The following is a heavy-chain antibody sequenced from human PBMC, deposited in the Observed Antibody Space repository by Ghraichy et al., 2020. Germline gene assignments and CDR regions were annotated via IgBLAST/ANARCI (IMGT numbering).Heavy chain of an antibody. D-gene: IGHD3-10*02. CDR3: ARSYVRYFDL. CDR1: GFTFSSYS. CDR2: ISSSRSYI. V-gene: IGHV3-21*01. Sequence: GESLNISCAASGFTFSSYSMNWVRQTPGKGLEWVSYISSSRSYIEYADSVKGRFTISRDNAKNSLYLQMNSLRAEDTAVYYCARSYVRYFDLWGRGTLVTVSS. J-gene: IGHJ2*01.